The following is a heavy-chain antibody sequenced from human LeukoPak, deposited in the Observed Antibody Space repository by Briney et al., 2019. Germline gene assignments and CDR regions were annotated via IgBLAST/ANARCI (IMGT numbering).Heavy chain of an antibody. CDR3: ARGREPASSSSFDY. J-gene: IGHJ4*02. CDR2: IYYSGST. CDR1: GGSISSYY. V-gene: IGHV4-59*01. D-gene: IGHD6-6*01. Sequence: SETLSLTCTVSGGSISSYYWSWIRQPPGKGLEWIGYIYYSGSTNYNPSLKSRVTISVDTSKNQFSLKLSSVTAADTAVYYCARGREPASSSSFDYWGQGTLVTVSS.